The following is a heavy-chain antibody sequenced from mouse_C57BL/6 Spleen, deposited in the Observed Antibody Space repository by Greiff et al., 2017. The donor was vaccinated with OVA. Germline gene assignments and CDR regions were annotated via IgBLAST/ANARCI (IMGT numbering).Heavy chain of an antibody. Sequence: QVQLKESGAELVRPGASVTLSCKASGYTFTDYEMHWVKQPPVHGLEWIGAIDPENGGTAYNQKFKGKAILTADKSSSTAYMELRSLTSEDSAVYYCTRRDYKDYWGQGTTLTVSS. CDR2: IDPENGGT. D-gene: IGHD2-12*01. V-gene: IGHV1-15*01. CDR1: GYTFTDYE. CDR3: TRRDYKDY. J-gene: IGHJ2*01.